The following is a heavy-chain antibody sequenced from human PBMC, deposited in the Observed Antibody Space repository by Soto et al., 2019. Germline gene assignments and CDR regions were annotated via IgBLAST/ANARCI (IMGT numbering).Heavy chain of an antibody. D-gene: IGHD4-4*01. CDR2: INHSGTT. CDR3: PRGGGHRCNDYILDY. Sequence: LETLSLTCAVYGGSFSGYYWTWIRQPPGKRLEWIGEINHSGTTIYNPSIESRVTISVDTSRDQFSLTLTSVTAADTDIYFCPRGGGHRCNDYILDYWGQGAVVTVSS. J-gene: IGHJ4*02. V-gene: IGHV4-34*01. CDR1: GGSFSGYY.